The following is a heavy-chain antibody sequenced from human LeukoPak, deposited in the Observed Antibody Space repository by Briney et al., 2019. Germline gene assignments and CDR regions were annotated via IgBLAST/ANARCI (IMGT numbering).Heavy chain of an antibody. CDR3: ARDQSLRGYTYGSPFEF. D-gene: IGHD5-18*01. CDR2: IKQDGSEK. V-gene: IGHV3-7*01. CDR1: GFTFSSYW. Sequence: GGSLRLSCAASGFTFSSYWMSWVRQAPGKGLEWVANIKQDGSEKYYVDSVKGRFTISRDNAKNSLYLQMNSLRAEDTAVYYCARDQSLRGYTYGSPFEFWGQGTLVTVSS. J-gene: IGHJ4*02.